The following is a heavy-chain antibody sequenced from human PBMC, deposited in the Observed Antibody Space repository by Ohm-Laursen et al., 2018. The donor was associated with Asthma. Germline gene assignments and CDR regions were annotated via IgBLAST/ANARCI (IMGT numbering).Heavy chain of an antibody. CDR2: ISSSSSTI. J-gene: IGHJ4*02. D-gene: IGHD2-21*01. CDR1: GFTFSSYS. V-gene: IGHV3-48*02. Sequence: GSLRLSCAASGFTFSSYSMNWVRQAPGKGLEWVSYISSSSSTIYYADSVKGRFTISRDNAKNSLYLQMNSLRDEDTAVYYCARDLFVRRSIAFDYWGQGTLVTVSS. CDR3: ARDLFVRRSIAFDY.